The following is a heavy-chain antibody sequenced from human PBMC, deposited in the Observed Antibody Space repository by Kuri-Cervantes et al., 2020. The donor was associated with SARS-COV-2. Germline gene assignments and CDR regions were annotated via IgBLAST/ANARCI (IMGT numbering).Heavy chain of an antibody. CDR3: AREVVYYYYMDV. J-gene: IGHJ6*03. V-gene: IGHV4-30-4*07. CDR1: GGSISSGGYS. Sequence: LRLSCAVSGGSISSGGYSWSWIRQPPGKGLEWIGYIYYSGSTYYNPSLKSRVTISVDTSKNQFSLKLSSVTAADTAVYYCAREVVYYYYMDVWGKGPRSPSP. D-gene: IGHD2-2*01. CDR2: IYYSGST.